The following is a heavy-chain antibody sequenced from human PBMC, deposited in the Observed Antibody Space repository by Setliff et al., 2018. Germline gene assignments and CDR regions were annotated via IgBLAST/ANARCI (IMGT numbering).Heavy chain of an antibody. CDR2: IKQDGGEK. CDR3: AREMEAAGQRAFDI. Sequence: GGSLRLSCAASGFSFSSYWMSWVRQAPGKGLEWVANIKQDGGEKYYVDSVKGRFTMSRDNANNALYLQMNSLTAEDTAVYYCAREMEAAGQRAFDIWGQGTMVTVSS. V-gene: IGHV3-7*01. J-gene: IGHJ3*02. D-gene: IGHD6-13*01. CDR1: GFSFSSYW.